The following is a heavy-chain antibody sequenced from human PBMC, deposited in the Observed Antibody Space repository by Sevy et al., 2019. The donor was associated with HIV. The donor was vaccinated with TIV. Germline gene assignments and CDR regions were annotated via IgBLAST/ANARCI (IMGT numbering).Heavy chain of an antibody. CDR3: ITDPAYRGYDEEVINYYFYGMDV. Sequence: GGSLRLSCTASGFTFSSAWMSWVRQAPGKGLEWVGRIKSEFDGGAIDYAAPVKGRFTILRGDSNNTVYLQRNSLKTEDTAVYYCITDPAYRGYDEEVINYYFYGMDVWGQGTTVTVSS. J-gene: IGHJ6*02. V-gene: IGHV3-15*01. CDR1: GFTFSSAW. CDR2: IKSEFDGGAI. D-gene: IGHD5-12*01.